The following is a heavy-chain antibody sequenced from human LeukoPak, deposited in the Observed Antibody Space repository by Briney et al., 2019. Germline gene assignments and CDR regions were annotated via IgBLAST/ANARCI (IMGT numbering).Heavy chain of an antibody. Sequence: GGSLRLSCAASGFTFDDYAMQWVRQVPGKGLEWVSFISWNSGTIGYADSVKGRFTISRDNAKNSLYLQMNSLRPEDTALYYCAKALDRRYSSSWYSMDVWGQGTAVTVSS. V-gene: IGHV3-9*01. CDR1: GFTFDDYA. J-gene: IGHJ6*02. CDR2: ISWNSGTI. D-gene: IGHD6-13*01. CDR3: AKALDRRYSSSWYSMDV.